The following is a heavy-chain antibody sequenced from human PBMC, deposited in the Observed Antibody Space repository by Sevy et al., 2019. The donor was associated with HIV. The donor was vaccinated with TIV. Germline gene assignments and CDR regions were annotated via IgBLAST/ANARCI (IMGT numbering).Heavy chain of an antibody. D-gene: IGHD6-13*01. Sequence: SETLSLTCAVYGGSFSGYYWSWIRQPPGKGLEWIGEINHNGSTNYNPSLKSRVTISADTSKNQFSLNLSSVTAADTAVYYCAREGYSRGMDVWGQGTTVTVSS. J-gene: IGHJ6*02. CDR1: GGSFSGYY. CDR3: AREGYSRGMDV. CDR2: INHNGST. V-gene: IGHV4-34*01.